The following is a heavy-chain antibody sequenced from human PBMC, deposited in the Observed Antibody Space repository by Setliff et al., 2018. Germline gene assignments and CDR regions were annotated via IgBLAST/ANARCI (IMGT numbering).Heavy chain of an antibody. Sequence: PSETLSLTCTVSGGSISSYYWIWIRQPPGKGLEWIGYIYSSGRTNYNPSLKSRVTLSVDTSNNQFSLKVSSVTAADTAVYYCARAPPNRYSGSYEYYFDSWGQGTLVTAPQ. J-gene: IGHJ4*02. CDR2: IYSSGRT. CDR1: GGSISSYY. CDR3: ARAPPNRYSGSYEYYFDS. V-gene: IGHV4-4*08. D-gene: IGHD1-26*01.